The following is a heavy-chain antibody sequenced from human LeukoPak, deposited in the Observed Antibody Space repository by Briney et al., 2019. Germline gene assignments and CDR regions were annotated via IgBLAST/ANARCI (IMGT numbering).Heavy chain of an antibody. CDR1: ELTFSNFW. Sequence: PGGSLRLSCAASELTFSNFWRSWVRQAPGKGLKWVANIKGDGSEKTYVDSVKGRFTVSRDNAKNSLFLQMDSVRAEDTAVYYCARPRGWSYFDYWGRGSLVTVSS. V-gene: IGHV3-7*01. CDR2: IKGDGSEK. CDR3: ARPRGWSYFDY. D-gene: IGHD6-19*01. J-gene: IGHJ4*02.